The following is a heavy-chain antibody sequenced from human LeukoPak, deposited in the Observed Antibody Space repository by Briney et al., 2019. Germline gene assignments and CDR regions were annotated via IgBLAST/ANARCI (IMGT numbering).Heavy chain of an antibody. D-gene: IGHD6-19*01. CDR2: IYYSGST. CDR3: ARHEESGWFRHFDY. CDR1: GGSISSSSYY. Sequence: SETLSLTCTVFGGSISSSSYYWGWIRQPPGKGLEWIGSIYYSGSTYYNPSLKSRVTISVDTSKNQFSLKLSSVTAADTAVYYCARHEESGWFRHFDYWGQGTLVTVSS. V-gene: IGHV4-39*01. J-gene: IGHJ4*02.